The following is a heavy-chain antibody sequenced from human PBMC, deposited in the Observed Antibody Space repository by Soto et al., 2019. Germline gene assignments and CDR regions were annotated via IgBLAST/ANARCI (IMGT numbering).Heavy chain of an antibody. D-gene: IGHD3-10*01. V-gene: IGHV4-38-2*01. CDR1: GYSISSGYY. CDR2: IYHSGST. CDR3: ARVNYGSGSYYSWYFDY. J-gene: IGHJ4*02. Sequence: PSETLSLTCAVSGYSISSGYYWGWIRQPPGKGLEWIGSIYHSGSTYYNPSLKSRVTISVDTSKNQFSLKLSSVTAADTAVYYCARVNYGSGSYYSWYFDYWGQETQVTVSS.